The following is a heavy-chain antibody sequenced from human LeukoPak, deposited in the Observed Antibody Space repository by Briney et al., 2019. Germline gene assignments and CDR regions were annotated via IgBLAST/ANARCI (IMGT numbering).Heavy chain of an antibody. D-gene: IGHD5-18*01. CDR3: ARGQKYRSGYTVTELGSGYFDY. J-gene: IGHJ4*02. V-gene: IGHV4-59*01. CDR1: GGSISSYY. Sequence: SETLSLTCTASGGSISSYYLSWIRQPPGKRLEWISYTNYSGRTSYNPSLKSRVTISVYASKNHFSLRLSSVTAADTAVYYCARGQKYRSGYTVTELGSGYFDYWGQGTLVTVSS. CDR2: TNYSGRT.